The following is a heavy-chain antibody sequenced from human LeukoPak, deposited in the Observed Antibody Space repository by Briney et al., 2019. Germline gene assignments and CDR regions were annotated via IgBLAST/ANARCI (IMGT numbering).Heavy chain of an antibody. J-gene: IGHJ4*02. CDR3: ARGLLTSDY. D-gene: IGHD3-10*01. CDR1: VHPINIYY. Sequence: PSDPQSLLCTLSVHPINIYYRIWIRHPPGKGLQWIGCIHYSVSTNYNPSLKSRVTISVDTSKNQFSMKLSSVIAADTAVYYCARGLLTSDYWGQGTLVTVSS. CDR2: IHYSVST. V-gene: IGHV4-59*07.